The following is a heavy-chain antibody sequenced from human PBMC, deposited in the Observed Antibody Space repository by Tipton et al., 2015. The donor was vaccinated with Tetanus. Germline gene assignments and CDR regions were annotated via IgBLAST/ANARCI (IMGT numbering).Heavy chain of an antibody. CDR1: GFTFSSYN. CDR3: VNFATS. V-gene: IGHV3-48*02. Sequence: SLRLSCAASGFTFSSYNMNWVRQAPGKGLEWVSHISGTGTTVDYADSVKGRFTISRDNAKNSLFLQMNSLRDEDTAVYYCVNFATSWGQGTLVTVSS. J-gene: IGHJ5*02. CDR2: ISGTGTTV.